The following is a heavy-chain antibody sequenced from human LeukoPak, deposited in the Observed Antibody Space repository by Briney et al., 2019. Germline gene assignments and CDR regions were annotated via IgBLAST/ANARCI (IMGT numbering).Heavy chain of an antibody. Sequence: SETLSLTCTVSGGSISSGSYYWSWIRQPAGKGLEWIGRIYTSGSTNYNPSLKSRVTISVDTSKNQFSLKLSSVTAADTAVYYCARDSITMVRGVIPYDYWGQGTLVTVSS. D-gene: IGHD3-10*01. V-gene: IGHV4-61*02. CDR3: ARDSITMVRGVIPYDY. J-gene: IGHJ4*02. CDR1: GGSISSGSYY. CDR2: IYTSGST.